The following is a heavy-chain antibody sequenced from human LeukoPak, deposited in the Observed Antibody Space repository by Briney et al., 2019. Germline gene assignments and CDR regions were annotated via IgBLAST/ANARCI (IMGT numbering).Heavy chain of an antibody. J-gene: IGHJ4*02. CDR1: RFTFSNYS. D-gene: IGHD4-23*01. CDR2: ITGSTSTI. Sequence: GGSLRLSCAVSRFTFSNYSMNWVRQAPGKGLEWISYITGSTSTIYYADSVKGRFTISRDNAKTSLFLQMNSLRIDDTAMYYCTRTVNSASDFWGQGTLVTVSS. V-gene: IGHV3-48*01. CDR3: TRTVNSASDF.